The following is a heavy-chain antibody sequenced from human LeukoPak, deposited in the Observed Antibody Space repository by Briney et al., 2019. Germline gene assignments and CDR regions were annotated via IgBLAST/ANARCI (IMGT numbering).Heavy chain of an antibody. D-gene: IGHD3-10*01. Sequence: GASVKVSCKAPGYTSTSYAMHWVRQAPGQRLEWMGWINAGNGNTKYSQKFQGRVTITRDTSASTAYMELSSLRSEDTAVYYCARGYYGSGYVDYWGQGTLVTVSS. CDR3: ARGYYGSGYVDY. CDR2: INAGNGNT. V-gene: IGHV1-3*01. CDR1: GYTSTSYA. J-gene: IGHJ4*02.